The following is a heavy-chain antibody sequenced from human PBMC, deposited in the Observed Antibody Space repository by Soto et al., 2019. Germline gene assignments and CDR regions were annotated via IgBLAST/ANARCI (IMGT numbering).Heavy chain of an antibody. CDR1: GFTFSSYA. D-gene: IGHD6-19*01. Sequence: GGSPRLSCAASGFTFSSYAMSWVRQAPGKGLEWVSAISGSGGSTYYADSVKGRFTISRDNSKNTLYLQMNSLRAEDTAVYYCAKDISIAVAGTTPVNFDYWGQGTLVTVSS. V-gene: IGHV3-23*01. CDR3: AKDISIAVAGTTPVNFDY. J-gene: IGHJ4*02. CDR2: ISGSGGST.